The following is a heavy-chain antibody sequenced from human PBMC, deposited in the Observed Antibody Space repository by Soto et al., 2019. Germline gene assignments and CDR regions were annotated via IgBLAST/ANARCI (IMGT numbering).Heavy chain of an antibody. CDR2: VWHDGGEK. J-gene: IGHJ4*02. CDR3: ARDRGTFNFDY. D-gene: IGHD1-1*01. CDR1: GFSFSNYV. Sequence: QVQLVESGGAVVQPGTSLRLSCAASGFSFSNYVIHWVRQAPGKGLKWVALVWHDGGEKFYGDAVKGRFSISRDNSKNTVSLIMDSLRADDTAVYYCARDRGTFNFDYWGPGTLVTVSS. V-gene: IGHV3-33*01.